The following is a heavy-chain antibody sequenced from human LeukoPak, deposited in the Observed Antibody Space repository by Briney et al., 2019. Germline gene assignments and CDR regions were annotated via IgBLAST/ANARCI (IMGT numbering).Heavy chain of an antibody. D-gene: IGHD2-2*01. J-gene: IGHJ5*02. V-gene: IGHV4-61*01. CDR3: ASLYCSRTSCYFLDP. CDR1: GGSVRSGSYY. Sequence: SETLSLTCTVSGGSVRSGSYYWSWIRQPPGKGLEWIGYISYTGSTNYNPSLKSRVTISVDTSKNQFSPKLSSVTAADTAVYYCASLYCSRTSCYFLDPWGQGTLVTVSS. CDR2: ISYTGST.